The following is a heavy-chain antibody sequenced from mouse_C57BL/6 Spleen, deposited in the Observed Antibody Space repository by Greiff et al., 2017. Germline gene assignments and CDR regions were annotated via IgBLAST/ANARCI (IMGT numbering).Heavy chain of an antibody. V-gene: IGHV1-26*01. Sequence: VQLQQSGPELVKPGASVKISCKASGYTFTDYYMNWVRQSHGKSLEWIGDINPNNGGTSYNQKFKGKATFTVDKSSSTAYMQLKSLTSEDSAVYYCARSAMDYWGQGTTLTVSS. J-gene: IGHJ2*01. CDR3: ARSAMDY. CDR2: INPNNGGT. CDR1: GYTFTDYY.